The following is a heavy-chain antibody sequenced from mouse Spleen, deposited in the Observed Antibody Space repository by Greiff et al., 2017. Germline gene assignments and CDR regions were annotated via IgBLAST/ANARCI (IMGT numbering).Heavy chain of an antibody. J-gene: IGHJ3*01. CDR1: GFTFSSYA. CDR3: ARERDYGSSYAAWFAY. CDR2: ISDGGSYT. V-gene: IGHV5-4*01. Sequence: EVQLVESGGGLVKPGGSLKLSCAASGFTFSSYAMSWVRQTPEKRLEWVATISDGGSYTYYPDNVKGRFTISRDNAKNNLYLQMSHLKSEDTAMYYCARERDYGSSYAAWFAYWGQGTLVTVSA. D-gene: IGHD1-1*01.